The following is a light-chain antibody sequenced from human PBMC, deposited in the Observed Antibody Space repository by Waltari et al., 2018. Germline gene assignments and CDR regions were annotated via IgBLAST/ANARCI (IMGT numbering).Light chain of an antibody. J-gene: IGLJ3*02. Sequence: QSVLTQPPSASGTPGRRVTISCSGTIYNIGINPFNCYQQFPGSAPKLLIFSTTQRPSGVPDRFSASKSGTSASLAINGLQAADEADYYCGAWDDGVKEWVFGGGTKLTVL. CDR1: IYNIGINP. CDR3: GAWDDGVKEWV. CDR2: STT. V-gene: IGLV1-44*01.